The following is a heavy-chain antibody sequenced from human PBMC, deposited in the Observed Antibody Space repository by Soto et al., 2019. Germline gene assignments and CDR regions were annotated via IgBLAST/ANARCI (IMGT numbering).Heavy chain of an antibody. CDR1: GGSISTYY. Sequence: VQLQESGPGLVKPSETLSLTCTVSGGSISTYYWSWIRQPPGKGLEWIGYIHYSGSTDYNPSLKSRVTISGDTSMNQFSLKLSSVTAADTAVYYCARSTYSDSGSYYLCAFDIWGQGTMVTVSS. D-gene: IGHD3-10*01. CDR3: ARSTYSDSGSYYLCAFDI. J-gene: IGHJ3*02. V-gene: IGHV4-59*08. CDR2: IHYSGST.